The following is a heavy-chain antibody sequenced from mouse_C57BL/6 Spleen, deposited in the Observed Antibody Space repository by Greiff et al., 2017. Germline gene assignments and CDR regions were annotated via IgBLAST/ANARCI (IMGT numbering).Heavy chain of an antibody. CDR3: RRYVYGDGPWFAY. Sequence: EVQLVESGTVLARPGASVKMSCKTSGYTFTSYWMHWVKQRPGQGLEWIGAIYPGNSDTSYNQKFKGKAKLTAVTSASTAYMELSSLTTEGSAVYFCRRYVYGDGPWFAYWGRGTVLTV. CDR2: IYPGNSDT. V-gene: IGHV1-5*01. CDR1: GYTFTSYW. J-gene: IGHJ3*01. D-gene: IGHD2-2*01.